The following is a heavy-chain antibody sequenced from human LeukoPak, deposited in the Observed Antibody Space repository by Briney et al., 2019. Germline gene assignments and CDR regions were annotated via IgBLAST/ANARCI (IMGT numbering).Heavy chain of an antibody. Sequence: GGSLRLSCAASGFTFSSYAMSWVRQAPGKGLEGVSAISGSGGSTYYVDSVKGRFTISRDNSKNTLYLQMNSLRAEDTAVYYCAKDLRGYSGYDLKDYWGQGTLVTVSS. CDR1: GFTFSSYA. V-gene: IGHV3-23*01. CDR2: ISGSGGST. J-gene: IGHJ4*02. CDR3: AKDLRGYSGYDLKDY. D-gene: IGHD5-12*01.